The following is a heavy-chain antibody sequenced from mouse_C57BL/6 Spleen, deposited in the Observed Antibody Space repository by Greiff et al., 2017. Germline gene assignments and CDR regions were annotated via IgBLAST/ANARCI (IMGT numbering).Heavy chain of an antibody. CDR2: INPYNGGT. Sequence: EVQLQQSGPVLVKPGASVKMSCKASGYTFTDYYMHWVKQSPGKSLEWIGGINPYNGGTNYNQKFKGKATLTVDKSSSTAYMELNSLTSEDSAVYYDASGITTVVASRYFDVWGTGTTVTVSS. J-gene: IGHJ1*03. V-gene: IGHV1-19*01. CDR1: GYTFTDYY. D-gene: IGHD1-1*01. CDR3: ASGITTVVASRYFDV.